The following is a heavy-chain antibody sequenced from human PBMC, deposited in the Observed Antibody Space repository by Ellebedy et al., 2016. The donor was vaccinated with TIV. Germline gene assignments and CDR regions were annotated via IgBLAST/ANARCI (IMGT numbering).Heavy chain of an antibody. Sequence: GGSLRLSXAASGFTFSNAWMGWVRQAPGKGLEWVGRITRKSDGGTTDYAAPVRGRFTISRDESKDTLYLQMNSLKTEDTAVYYCTTSLSGWLSKPAYWGQGTLVTVSS. D-gene: IGHD6-19*01. CDR1: GFTFSNAW. V-gene: IGHV3-15*01. CDR3: TTSLSGWLSKPAY. J-gene: IGHJ4*02. CDR2: ITRKSDGGTT.